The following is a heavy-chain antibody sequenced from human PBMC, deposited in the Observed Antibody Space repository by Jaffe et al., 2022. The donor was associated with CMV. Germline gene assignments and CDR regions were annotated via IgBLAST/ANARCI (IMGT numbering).Heavy chain of an antibody. CDR2: IYYSGST. Sequence: QVQLQESGPGLVKPSETLSLTCTVSGGPITSYCWSWIRQPPGKGLDWIGCIYYSGSTNYNPSLKSRVTISVDTSKNQFSLKLSSVTAADTAVYYCARGRGFDPWGQGTLVTVSS. V-gene: IGHV4-59*08. J-gene: IGHJ5*02. CDR3: ARGRGFDP. CDR1: GGPITSYC.